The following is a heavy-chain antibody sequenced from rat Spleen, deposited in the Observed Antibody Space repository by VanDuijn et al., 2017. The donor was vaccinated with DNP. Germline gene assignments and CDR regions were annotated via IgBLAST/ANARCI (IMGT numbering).Heavy chain of an antibody. J-gene: IGHJ2*01. Sequence: EVQLVESGGGLVQPGRSMKLSCAASGFTFSDYSMAWVRQAPKKGLEWVATISYDGSRTYYRDSVKGRFTISRDNAKTTLYLQMDSLRSEDTATYYCTRQRYGNYFDYWGQGVMVTVSS. V-gene: IGHV5-7*01. D-gene: IGHD1-11*01. CDR1: GFTFSDYS. CDR2: ISYDGSRT. CDR3: TRQRYGNYFDY.